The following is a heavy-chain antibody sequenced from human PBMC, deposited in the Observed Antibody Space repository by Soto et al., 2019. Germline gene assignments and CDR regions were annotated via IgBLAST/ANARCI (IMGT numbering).Heavy chain of an antibody. CDR3: TTEGHILTGYPDPHDY. J-gene: IGHJ4*02. CDR1: GFTCSNAW. Sequence: GGSLRLSCAASGFTCSNAWMSRVRQAPGKGLEWVDSNKSKTHGETTDSPAPVKGRSTISTDASKNTLYLQMTSLKTEVTAVYYCTTEGHILTGYPDPHDYWGQGTLVTVSS. CDR2: NKSKTHGETT. D-gene: IGHD3-9*01. V-gene: IGHV3-15*01.